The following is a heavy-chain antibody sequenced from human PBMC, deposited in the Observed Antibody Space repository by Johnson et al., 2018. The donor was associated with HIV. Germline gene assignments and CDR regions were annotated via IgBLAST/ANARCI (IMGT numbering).Heavy chain of an antibody. CDR2: IRYDGSDK. J-gene: IGHJ3*02. CDR1: GFTFSSYG. Sequence: VQLVESGGGVVQPGGSLRLSCSGSGFTFSSYGMHWVRQAPGKGLEWVSFIRYDGSDKHYADSVKGRFTISRDNSKNTLYLQMNSLRAEDTAVYYCAKDLGNWDSPRSAFDMWGQGTMVTVSS. V-gene: IGHV3-30*02. CDR3: AKDLGNWDSPRSAFDM. D-gene: IGHD1/OR15-1a*01.